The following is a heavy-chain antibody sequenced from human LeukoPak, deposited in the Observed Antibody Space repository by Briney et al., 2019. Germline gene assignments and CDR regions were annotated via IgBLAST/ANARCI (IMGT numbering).Heavy chain of an antibody. V-gene: IGHV3-7*01. CDR1: GFTLSSYW. J-gene: IGHJ4*02. Sequence: PGGSLRLSCAASGFTLSSYWMSWVRQVPGKGLEWVANINQDGSAKYYADSVKGRFTISRDNSKNTLYLQMNSLRPEDTAVYYCAKSQNYYDNSGYYYLDYWGQGNLVTVSS. CDR3: AKSQNYYDNSGYYYLDY. D-gene: IGHD3-22*01. CDR2: INQDGSAK.